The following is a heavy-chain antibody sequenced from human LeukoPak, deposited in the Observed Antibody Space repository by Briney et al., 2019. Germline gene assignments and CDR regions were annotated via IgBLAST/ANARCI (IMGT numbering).Heavy chain of an antibody. Sequence: GGSLRLSCAASGLTFSSYGMHWVRQAPGKGLEWVAFIRYDGSNKYYADSVKGRFTISRDNSKNTLYLQVNSLRAEDMALYYCAKDMGAYPLYYFDCWGQGTWASVSS. CDR2: IRYDGSNK. CDR1: GLTFSSYG. V-gene: IGHV3-30*02. CDR3: AKDMGAYPLYYFDC. D-gene: IGHD3-16*01. J-gene: IGHJ4*02.